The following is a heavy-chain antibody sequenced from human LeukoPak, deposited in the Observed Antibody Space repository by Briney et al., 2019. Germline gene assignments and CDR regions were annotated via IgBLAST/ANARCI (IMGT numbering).Heavy chain of an antibody. V-gene: IGHV3-30*02. CDR2: IRYDGSNK. CDR3: AKASPYGSGSSYGMDV. Sequence: GGSLRLSCAASGFTFSSYGMHWVRQAPGKGLEWVAFIRYDGSNKYYADSVKGRFTISRDNSKNTLYLQMNSLRAEDTAVYYCAKASPYGSGSSYGMDVWGQGTTVTVSS. D-gene: IGHD3-10*01. CDR1: GFTFSSYG. J-gene: IGHJ6*02.